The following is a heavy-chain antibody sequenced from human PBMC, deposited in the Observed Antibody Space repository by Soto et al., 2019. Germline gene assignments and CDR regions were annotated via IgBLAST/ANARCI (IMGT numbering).Heavy chain of an antibody. CDR3: ARVNPFVDYGDNPVWYYGMDV. Sequence: SETLSLTCAVYGGSFSGYYWSWIRQPPGKGLEWIGEINHSGSTNYNPSLKSRVTISVDTSKNQFSLKLSSVTAADTAVYYCARVNPFVDYGDNPVWYYGMDVWGQGTTVTVSS. CDR2: INHSGST. D-gene: IGHD4-17*01. J-gene: IGHJ6*02. V-gene: IGHV4-34*01. CDR1: GGSFSGYY.